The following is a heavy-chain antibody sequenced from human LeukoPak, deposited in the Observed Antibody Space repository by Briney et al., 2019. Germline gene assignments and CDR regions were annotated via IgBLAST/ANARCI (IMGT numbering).Heavy chain of an antibody. CDR2: ISGSGGST. J-gene: IGHJ4*02. CDR3: ANLLHSSSWLVVDY. Sequence: PGGSLRLSCAASGFTFSSYAMSWVRQAPGKGLEWVSAISGSGGSTYYADSVKGRFTISRDNSKNTLYLQMNSLRAEDTAVYYCANLLHSSSWLVVDYWGQGTLVTVSS. V-gene: IGHV3-23*01. D-gene: IGHD6-13*01. CDR1: GFTFSSYA.